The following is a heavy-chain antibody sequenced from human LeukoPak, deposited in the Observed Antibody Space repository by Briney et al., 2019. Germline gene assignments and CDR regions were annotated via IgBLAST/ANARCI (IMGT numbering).Heavy chain of an antibody. V-gene: IGHV3-48*01. CDR2: ISTFSNTI. CDR3: ARDYDEYGGY. CDR1: GFTFSRYS. Sequence: GGSLRLSCAASGFTFSRYSMNWVRQAPGKGLEWVSFISTFSNTIYCADFVKGRFTISRDNAKNSLYLQMNSLRVEDTAVYYCARDYDEYGGYWGQGTLVTVSS. D-gene: IGHD4-17*01. J-gene: IGHJ4*02.